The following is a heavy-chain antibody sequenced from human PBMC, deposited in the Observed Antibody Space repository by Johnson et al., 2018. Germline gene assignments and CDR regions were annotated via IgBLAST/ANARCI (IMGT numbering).Heavy chain of an antibody. CDR3: VSDPANGSPDAFKN. CDR1: GFTFSSYS. V-gene: IGHV3-74*03. CDR2: MNPQRNYI. Sequence: VQLQESGGGLVQPGGSLRLSCAASGFTFSSYSMHWVRQGPGKGLVWVSYMNPQRNYILYADSVKGRFTISRDNAKNTLYLQMNRLRAEDTSVYYCVSDPANGSPDAFKNWGHGTMVTVSS. D-gene: IGHD1-26*01. J-gene: IGHJ3*02.